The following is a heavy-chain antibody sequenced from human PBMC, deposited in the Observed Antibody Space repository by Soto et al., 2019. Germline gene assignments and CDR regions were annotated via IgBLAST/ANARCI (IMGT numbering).Heavy chain of an antibody. D-gene: IGHD3-10*01. CDR1: GGSMSEYF. CDR2: IYYLGST. J-gene: IGHJ4*02. Sequence: SETLSLTCTVSGGSMSEYFWSWIRQSPGKGLEWIGYIYYLGSTDYNPSLKSRVTISVDTSKRQFSLRLTSVTAADTAVYYCARDGYDGSGSPYPAYWGPGTQVTVPQ. CDR3: ARDGYDGSGSPYPAY. V-gene: IGHV4-59*01.